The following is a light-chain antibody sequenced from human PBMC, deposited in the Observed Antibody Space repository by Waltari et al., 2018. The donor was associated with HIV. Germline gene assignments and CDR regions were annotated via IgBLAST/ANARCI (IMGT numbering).Light chain of an antibody. J-gene: IGLJ2*01. CDR1: SSDVGGYNY. V-gene: IGLV2-14*01. CDR2: EVS. Sequence: QSALTQPASVSGSPGQSITISCTGTSSDVGGYNYVSWYQQHPGKAPKLMIYEVSNRPSGVSNRFSGSKSGNTASLTISGLQAEDVADYYCSSYTSSSLVVFGGGTKLTVL. CDR3: SSYTSSSLVV.